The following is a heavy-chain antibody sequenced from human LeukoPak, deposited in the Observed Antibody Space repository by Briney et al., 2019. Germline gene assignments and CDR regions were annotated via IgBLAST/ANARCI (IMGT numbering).Heavy chain of an antibody. J-gene: IGHJ6*03. CDR1: GGSISSGSYY. V-gene: IGHV4-61*02. CDR2: IYTSGST. D-gene: IGHD2-2*01. CDR3: ARDGRASSQPYYYYYYMDV. Sequence: SETLSLTCTVSGGSISSGSYYWSWIRQPAGKGLEWIGRIYTSGSTNYNPSLKSRVTISVDTSKNQFSLKLSSVTAADTAVYYCARDGRASSQPYYYYYYMDVWGKGTTVTISS.